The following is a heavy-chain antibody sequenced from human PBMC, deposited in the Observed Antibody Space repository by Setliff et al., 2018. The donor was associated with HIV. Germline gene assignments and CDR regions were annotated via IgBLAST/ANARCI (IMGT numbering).Heavy chain of an antibody. D-gene: IGHD3-3*01. V-gene: IGHV3-49*04. CDR2: IRSKAYGGTA. Sequence: GGSLRLSCTTSGFTFGAYYMSWVRQAPGKGLEWVGFIRSKAYGGTAEYAASVKGRFTISRDDFRGIAYLQMNSLKTEDTAVYYCTGKEVEFLRSRGQGTLVTVSS. J-gene: IGHJ4*02. CDR1: GFTFGAYY. CDR3: TGKEVEFLRS.